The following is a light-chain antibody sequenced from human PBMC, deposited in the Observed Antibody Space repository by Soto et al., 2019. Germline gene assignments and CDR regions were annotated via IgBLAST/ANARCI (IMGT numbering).Light chain of an antibody. V-gene: IGLV2-11*01. Sequence: QSALTQPRSVSGSPGQSVTISCTGTSSDVGGYNFVSWYQQHPGKVPKLMIYDVTKRPSGVPDRFSGSTSGNTASLTISGLEAEDEADYYCSSYAGSYTAVFGGGTKLTVL. J-gene: IGLJ2*01. CDR1: SSDVGGYNF. CDR2: DVT. CDR3: SSYAGSYTAV.